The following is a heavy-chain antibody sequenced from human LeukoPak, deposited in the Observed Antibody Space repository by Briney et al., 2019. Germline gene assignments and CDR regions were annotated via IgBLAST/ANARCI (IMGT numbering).Heavy chain of an antibody. D-gene: IGHD6-13*01. CDR3: AKDFWLSSSWPFDY. V-gene: IGHV3-23*01. CDR2: ISGSGGST. J-gene: IGHJ4*02. Sequence: PGGSLRLSCAASGFTFSSYAMSWVRQAPGKGLEWVSAISGSGGSTYYADSVKGRFTISRDNAKNTLYLQMNSLRAEDTAVYYCAKDFWLSSSWPFDYWGQGTLVTVSS. CDR1: GFTFSSYA.